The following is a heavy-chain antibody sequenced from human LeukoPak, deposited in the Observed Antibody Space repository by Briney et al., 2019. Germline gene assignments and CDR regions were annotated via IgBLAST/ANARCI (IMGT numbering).Heavy chain of an antibody. CDR2: ISSSSSYI. J-gene: IGHJ4*02. D-gene: IGHD6-6*01. CDR3: ARESSSSGFDY. CDR1: GFTFSSCW. V-gene: IGHV3-21*01. Sequence: GGSLRLSCAASGFTFSSCWMHWVRQAPGKGLEWVSSISSSSSYIYYADSVKGRFTISRGNAKNSLYLQMNSLRAEDTAVYYCARESSSSGFDYWGQGTLVTVSS.